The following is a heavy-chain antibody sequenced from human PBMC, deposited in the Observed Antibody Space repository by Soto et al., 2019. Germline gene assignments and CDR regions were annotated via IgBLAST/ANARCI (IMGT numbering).Heavy chain of an antibody. Sequence: SETLSLTCAVYGGSFSGHSWTWIRQSPGKGLEWIGDINHSGRVNYSPSLKSRVTISLDTSKNQFSLTLSAVTAADTAMYYCSTRAYDTNGYYRFDPWGEGTLVTVSS. D-gene: IGHD3-22*01. J-gene: IGHJ5*01. CDR1: GGSFSGHS. CDR3: STRAYDTNGYYRFDP. CDR2: INHSGRV. V-gene: IGHV4-34*01.